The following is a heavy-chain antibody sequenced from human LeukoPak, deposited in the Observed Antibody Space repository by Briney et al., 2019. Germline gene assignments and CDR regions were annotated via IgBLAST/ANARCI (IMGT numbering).Heavy chain of an antibody. J-gene: IGHJ6*02. Sequence: GGSLRLSCAASTFTFSSYAMSWVRQAPGKGLEWVASISGSGASIYHADSVKGRFTISRDISKNTLYLQMNSLRAEDTAVYYCARSWQPYYYYGMDVWGQGTTVTVSS. V-gene: IGHV3-23*01. D-gene: IGHD6-13*01. CDR3: ARSWQPYYYYGMDV. CDR1: TFTFSSYA. CDR2: ISGSGASI.